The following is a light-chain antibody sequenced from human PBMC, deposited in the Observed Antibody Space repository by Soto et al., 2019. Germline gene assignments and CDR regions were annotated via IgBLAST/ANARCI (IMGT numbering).Light chain of an antibody. J-gene: IGKJ4*01. V-gene: IGKV1-13*02. Sequence: AIPLTQSPSSLSASVGDRVTITCRASQGIYSALAWYQHKPGKAPKLLIHDASSLEAGVSLRFSGSGFGTDFTLTISSLQPEDFATYYCLQFNTYSVTFGGGTKVEI. CDR2: DAS. CDR1: QGIYSA. CDR3: LQFNTYSVT.